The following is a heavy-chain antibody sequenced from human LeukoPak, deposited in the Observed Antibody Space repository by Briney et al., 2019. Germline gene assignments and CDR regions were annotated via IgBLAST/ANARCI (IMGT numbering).Heavy chain of an antibody. J-gene: IGHJ4*02. Sequence: SETLSLTCAVYGGSFSGYYWSWIRQPPGKGLDWIGEINHSGSTNYNPSLKSRVTISVDTSKNQFSLKLSSVTAADTAVYYCARGLGDGYNFFDYWGQGTLVTVSS. V-gene: IGHV4-34*01. CDR1: GGSFSGYY. D-gene: IGHD5-24*01. CDR3: ARGLGDGYNFFDY. CDR2: INHSGST.